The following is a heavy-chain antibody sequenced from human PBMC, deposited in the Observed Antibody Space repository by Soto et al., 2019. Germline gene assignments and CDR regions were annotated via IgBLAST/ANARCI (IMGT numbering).Heavy chain of an antibody. D-gene: IGHD1-1*01. J-gene: IGHJ4*02. CDR2: VSPENKNA. CDR3: EVTTGY. V-gene: IGHV1-8*01. CDR1: VYTFTEYD. Sequence: ASVKVSCKTSVYTFTEYDINWVRQAPGQGPEYMGWVSPENKNAGYAPQFRGRVSMTTDTTISTAYLEVTNLTYEDTAVYYCEVTTGYWGQGTMVTVSS.